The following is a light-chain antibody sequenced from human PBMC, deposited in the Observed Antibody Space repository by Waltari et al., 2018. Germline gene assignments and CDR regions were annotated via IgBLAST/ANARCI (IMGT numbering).Light chain of an antibody. Sequence: DIQMTQSPSSLSASVGDRVTISCRASQGIRSYLAWFQQKPGKAPKSLIYGASTLQNGVASRFSGSGSGTDFTLTISSLQPEDSATYYCQHYASYPYTFGQGTKLEIK. J-gene: IGKJ2*01. CDR2: GAS. CDR1: QGIRSY. V-gene: IGKV1-16*01. CDR3: QHYASYPYT.